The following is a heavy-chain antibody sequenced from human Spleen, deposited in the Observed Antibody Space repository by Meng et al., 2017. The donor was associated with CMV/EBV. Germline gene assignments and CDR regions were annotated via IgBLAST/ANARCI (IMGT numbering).Heavy chain of an antibody. CDR3: AKDPKAASSGYF. CDR2: ISDYNGNT. V-gene: IGHV1-18*01. Sequence: CKASGFTLSNFGVSWVRQAPGQGLEFMGWISDYNGNTNYAQKFQGRVSMTTDSSTNTAFLEVRGMRSDDTAVYYCAKDPKAASSGYFWGQGTLVTVSS. D-gene: IGHD3-22*01. J-gene: IGHJ4*02. CDR1: GFTLSNFG.